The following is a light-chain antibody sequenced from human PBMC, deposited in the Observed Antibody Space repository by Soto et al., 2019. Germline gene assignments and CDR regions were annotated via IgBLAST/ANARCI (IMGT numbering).Light chain of an antibody. J-gene: IGLJ2*01. V-gene: IGLV3-21*02. CDR3: QVWHGSDDLVI. CDR2: DDI. CDR1: NIGSKT. Sequence: VLTQPPSVSVAPGQTARLTCGGNNIGSKTVHWYQQRSGQAPVLVVYDDIGRPSGIPERFSGSNSGNTATLTISWVEAGDEADYYCQVWHGSDDLVIFGGGTKLTVL.